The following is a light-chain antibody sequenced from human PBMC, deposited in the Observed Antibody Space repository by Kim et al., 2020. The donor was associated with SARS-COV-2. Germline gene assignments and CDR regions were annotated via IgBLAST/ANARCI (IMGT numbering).Light chain of an antibody. CDR1: QSVSSNY. Sequence: LSPGERASLSCRASQSVSSNYFAWYQQKPGQAPRLLVYGASTRPAGIPDRFTGSGSGTDFTLTINRLEPEDFAVYYCQQYGSSPYTFGQGTKLEI. J-gene: IGKJ2*01. CDR2: GAS. V-gene: IGKV3-20*01. CDR3: QQYGSSPYT.